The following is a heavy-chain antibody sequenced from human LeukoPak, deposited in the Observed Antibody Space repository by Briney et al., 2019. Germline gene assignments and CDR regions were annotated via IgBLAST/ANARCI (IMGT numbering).Heavy chain of an antibody. CDR1: GFTFSTYG. J-gene: IGHJ4*02. CDR3: AKRGLAAALFR. V-gene: IGHV3-23*01. CDR2: ISGSGGST. D-gene: IGHD6-13*01. Sequence: GGSLRLSCAASGFTFSTYGMHWVRQAPGKGLEWVSDISGSGGSTYYADSVKGRFTISRDNSKNTLYLQMNRLRAEDTAVYYCAKRGLAAALFRWGQGTLVTVSS.